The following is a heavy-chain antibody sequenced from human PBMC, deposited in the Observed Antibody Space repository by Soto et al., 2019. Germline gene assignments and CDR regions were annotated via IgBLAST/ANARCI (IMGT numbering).Heavy chain of an antibody. D-gene: IGHD2-15*01. J-gene: IGHJ5*02. CDR2: INWNGGST. CDR3: ARDGDIVVVVAATPSWFDP. Sequence: EVQLVESGGGVVRPGGSLRLSCAASGFTFDDYGMSWVRQAPGKGLEWVCGINWNGGSTGYADSVKGLFTISRDNAKNSLYLQMNSLRAEDTALYYCARDGDIVVVVAATPSWFDPWGQGTLVTVSS. CDR1: GFTFDDYG. V-gene: IGHV3-20*04.